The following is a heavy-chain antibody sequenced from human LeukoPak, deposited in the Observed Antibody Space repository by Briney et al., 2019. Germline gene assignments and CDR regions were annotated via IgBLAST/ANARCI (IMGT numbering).Heavy chain of an antibody. J-gene: IGHJ3*02. CDR2: IYYSGST. V-gene: IGHV4-59*08. CDR3: ARTYYYDSSGYDAFDI. CDR1: GGSISSYY. D-gene: IGHD3-22*01. Sequence: SETLSLTCTVSGGSISSYYWSWIRQPAEKGLEWIGTIYYSGSTYYNPSLKSRLTISVDTSKNQFSLKLSSVTAADTAVYYCARTYYYDSSGYDAFDIWGQGTMVTVSS.